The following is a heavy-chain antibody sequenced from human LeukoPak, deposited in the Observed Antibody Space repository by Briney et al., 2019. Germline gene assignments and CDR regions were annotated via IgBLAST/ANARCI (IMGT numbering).Heavy chain of an antibody. V-gene: IGHV4-34*01. CDR1: GVSFSGYY. D-gene: IGHD6-13*01. CDR2: INHSGST. CDR3: ARGPRIAAAGTEWFDP. J-gene: IGHJ5*02. Sequence: SETLSLTCAVYGVSFSGYYWSWIRQAPGKGLEWIGGINHSGSTNYNPSLKSRVTISVDTFKNQFSLKLSSVTAADTAVYYCARGPRIAAAGTEWFDPWGQGTLVTVSS.